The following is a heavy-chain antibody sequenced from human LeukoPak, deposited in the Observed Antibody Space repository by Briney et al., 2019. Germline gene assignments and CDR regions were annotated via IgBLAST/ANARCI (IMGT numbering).Heavy chain of an antibody. V-gene: IGHV3-66*02. J-gene: IGHJ4*02. CDR2: IYAGGAR. CDR1: GFTFSTYI. D-gene: IGHD6-19*01. Sequence: PGGSLRLSCAASGFTFSTYIMNWVRQTPGKGLEWVSVIYAGGARYYADSVKGRFTISRDNSKNTLYLQMNSLRAEDTAVYYCARESSGDLPLDYWGQGTLVTVSS. CDR3: ARESSGDLPLDY.